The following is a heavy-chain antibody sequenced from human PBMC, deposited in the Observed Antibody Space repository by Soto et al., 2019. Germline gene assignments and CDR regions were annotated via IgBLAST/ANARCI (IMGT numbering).Heavy chain of an antibody. CDR2: TYYRSKWYN. V-gene: IGHV6-1*01. CDR3: ARAHYSGYGQEIYYYYGMDV. CDR1: GDSVSSNSAA. D-gene: IGHD5-12*01. Sequence: PSQTLSLTCAISGDSVSSNSAAWNWIRQSPSRGLEWLGRTYYRSKWYNDYAVSVKSRITINPDTSKNQFALQLNSVTPEDTAVYYCARAHYSGYGQEIYYYYGMDVWGQGTTVTVS. J-gene: IGHJ6*02.